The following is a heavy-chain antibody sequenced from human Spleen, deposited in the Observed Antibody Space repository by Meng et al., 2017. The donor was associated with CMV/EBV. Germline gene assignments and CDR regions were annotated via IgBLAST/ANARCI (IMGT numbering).Heavy chain of an antibody. J-gene: IGHJ4*02. CDR2: MHPNSGNT. CDR1: GYTFSSYD. Sequence: QVQLVQPGAEVKYPGASLKDSCKASGYTFSSYDINWVRRATGQGLGWMGWMHPNSGNTGYAQKFQCRVTMTRDTSISTAYMVLSSLRSEDTAVYCCARGLGSSGTPPDYWGQGTLVTVSS. CDR3: ARGLGSSGTPPDY. V-gene: IGHV1-8*01. D-gene: IGHD6-25*01.